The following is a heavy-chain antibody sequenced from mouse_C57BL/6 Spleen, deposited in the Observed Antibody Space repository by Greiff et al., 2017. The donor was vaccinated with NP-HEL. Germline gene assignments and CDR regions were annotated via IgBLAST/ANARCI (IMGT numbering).Heavy chain of an antibody. CDR2: IDPSDSET. V-gene: IGHV1-52*01. J-gene: IGHJ2*01. CDR1: GYTFTSYW. CDR3: ARRGYDYDGLDY. Sequence: VKLQQPGAELVRPGSSVKLSCKASGYTFTSYWMHWVKQRPIQGLEWIGNIDPSDSETHYNQKFKDKATLTVDKSSSTAYMQLSSLTSEDSAVYYCARRGYDYDGLDYWGQGTTLTVSS. D-gene: IGHD2-4*01.